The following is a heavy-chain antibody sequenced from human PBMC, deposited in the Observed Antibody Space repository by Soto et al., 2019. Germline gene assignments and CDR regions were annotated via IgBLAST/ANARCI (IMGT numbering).Heavy chain of an antibody. D-gene: IGHD5-18*01. V-gene: IGHV3-7*05. CDR3: AREFIQLWPRFDY. CDR2: IKQDGSEK. CDR1: GFTFSSYW. Sequence: EVQLVESGGGLVQPGGSLRLSCAASGFTFSSYWMSWVRQAPGKGLEWVANIKQDGSEKYYVDSVKGRFTISRDNAKNSLYLQMNSLRAEDTAVYYCAREFIQLWPRFDYWGQGTLVTVSS. J-gene: IGHJ4*02.